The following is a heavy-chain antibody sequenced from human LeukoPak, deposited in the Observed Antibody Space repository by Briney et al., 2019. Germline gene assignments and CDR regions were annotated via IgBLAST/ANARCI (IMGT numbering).Heavy chain of an antibody. Sequence: GGSLRLSCAASGFTFSDYYMSWIRQAPGKGLEWVSYIRGSGSTIYYADSVKGRFTISRDNAKNSLYLQMNSLRAEDTAVYYCARGTNSGSLTSFDYWGQGTLVTVSS. J-gene: IGHJ4*02. CDR3: ARGTNSGSLTSFDY. CDR1: GFTFSDYY. CDR2: IRGSGSTI. V-gene: IGHV3-11*01. D-gene: IGHD1-26*01.